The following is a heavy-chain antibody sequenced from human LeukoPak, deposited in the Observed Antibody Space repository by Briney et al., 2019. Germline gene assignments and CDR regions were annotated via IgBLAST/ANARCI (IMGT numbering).Heavy chain of an antibody. Sequence: ASVKVSCKASGYTFTGYYMHWVRQAPGQGLEWMGWINPNSGGTNYAQTFQGRVTMTRDTSISTAYMELSRLRSDDTAVYYCASGADSSGYYSYYYYMDVWGKGTTVTVSS. CDR1: GYTFTGYY. V-gene: IGHV1-2*02. CDR2: INPNSGGT. CDR3: ASGADSSGYYSYYYYMDV. J-gene: IGHJ6*03. D-gene: IGHD3-22*01.